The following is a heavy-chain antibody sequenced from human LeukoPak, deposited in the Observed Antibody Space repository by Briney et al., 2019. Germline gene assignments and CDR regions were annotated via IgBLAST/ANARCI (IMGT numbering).Heavy chain of an antibody. J-gene: IGHJ4*02. V-gene: IGHV3-48*01. CDR2: ISNSGSAL. D-gene: IGHD6-13*01. CDR1: GFIFSSYT. CDR3: ARPAPGTYSTFDY. Sequence: GGSLRLSCAASGFIFSSYTMNWVRQAPGKGLEWVSYISNSGSALNYADSVKGRFTISRDNAKNSLYLQMNSLRAEDTAVYYCARPAPGTYSTFDYGGPGTLVTVS.